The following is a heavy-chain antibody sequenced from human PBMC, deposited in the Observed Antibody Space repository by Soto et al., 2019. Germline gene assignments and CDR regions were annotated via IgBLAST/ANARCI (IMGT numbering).Heavy chain of an antibody. CDR3: TKNSAYALDY. CDR2: LHHGGST. D-gene: IGHD5-12*01. CDR1: GGSISSGDYY. J-gene: IGHJ4*02. V-gene: IGHV4-61*08. Sequence: SETLGITCTISGGSISSGDYYWSWVRQPPGGGLEWIGELHHGGSTNYNPSLESRVTFSVDISKKQFFLKLSSVTAADTAVYYCTKNSAYALDYWGQGTMVTVSS.